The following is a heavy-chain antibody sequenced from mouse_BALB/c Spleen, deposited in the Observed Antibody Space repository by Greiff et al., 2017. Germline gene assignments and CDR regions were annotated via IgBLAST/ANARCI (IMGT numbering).Heavy chain of an antibody. CDR2: IYPGDGDT. Sequence: QVQLQQPGAELARPGASVKLSCKASGYTFTSYWMQWVKQRPGQGLEWIGAIYPGDGDTRYTQKFKGKATLTADKSSSTAYMQLSSLASEDSAVYYCAKGLPLDYWGQGTTLTVSS. V-gene: IGHV1-87*01. D-gene: IGHD2-4*01. CDR3: AKGLPLDY. CDR1: GYTFTSYW. J-gene: IGHJ2*01.